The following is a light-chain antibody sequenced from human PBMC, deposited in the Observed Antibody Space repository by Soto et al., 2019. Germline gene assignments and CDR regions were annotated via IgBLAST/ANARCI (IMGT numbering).Light chain of an antibody. CDR2: DSS. CDR1: QVISTS. J-gene: IGKJ5*01. CDR3: QHYQSGHPIT. Sequence: DIQLTQSPSFLSPSIGESVTITCRASQVISTSLAWYQQKPGQTPRLLIYDSSTRAIGIPTRFSGSGSETSFTLTISRLEPEDFALYYCQHYQSGHPITFGQGTRLEIK. V-gene: IGKV1-NL1*01.